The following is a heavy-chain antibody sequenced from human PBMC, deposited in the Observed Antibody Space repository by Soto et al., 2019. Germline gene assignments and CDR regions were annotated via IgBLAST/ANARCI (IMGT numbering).Heavy chain of an antibody. CDR2: ISTTETT. Sequence: PSETLSLTCPVSGGSISSYYWSWIRPPAGKGLEWIGRISTTETTNYNPSLKSRVSMSLDTSKSQVSLKLSSVTAADAAVYYCAGNIAAAGRRYYGMDVWGQGTTVTVSS. J-gene: IGHJ6*02. CDR3: AGNIAAAGRRYYGMDV. V-gene: IGHV4-4*07. CDR1: GGSISSYY. D-gene: IGHD6-13*01.